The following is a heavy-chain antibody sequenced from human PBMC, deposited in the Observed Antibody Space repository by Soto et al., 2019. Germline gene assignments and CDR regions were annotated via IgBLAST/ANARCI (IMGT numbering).Heavy chain of an antibody. CDR3: ARGQQYDFWSGSYHGVYYYYYGMDV. D-gene: IGHD3-3*01. Sequence: KPSETLSLTCAVYGGSFSGYYWSWIRQPPGKGLEWIGEINHSGSTNYNPSLKSRVTISVDTSKNQFSLKLSSVTAADTAVYYCARGQQYDFWSGSYHGVYYYYYGMDVWGQGTTVTVSS. CDR1: GGSFSGYY. CDR2: INHSGST. J-gene: IGHJ6*02. V-gene: IGHV4-34*01.